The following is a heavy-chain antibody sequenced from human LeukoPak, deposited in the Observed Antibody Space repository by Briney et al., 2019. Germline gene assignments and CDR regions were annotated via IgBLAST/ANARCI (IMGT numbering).Heavy chain of an antibody. J-gene: IGHJ4*02. Sequence: ASVKVSCKASGYTFTGYYMHWVRQAPGQGLEWMGWINPNSGGTNYAQKFQGRVTMTRDTSISTAYMELSRLRSDDTAVYYCAKQSAYDSSGYFDYWGQGTLVTVSS. CDR1: GYTFTGYY. V-gene: IGHV1-2*02. CDR3: AKQSAYDSSGYFDY. CDR2: INPNSGGT. D-gene: IGHD3-22*01.